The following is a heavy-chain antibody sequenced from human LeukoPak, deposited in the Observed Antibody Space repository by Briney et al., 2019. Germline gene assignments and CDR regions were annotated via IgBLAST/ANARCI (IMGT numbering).Heavy chain of an antibody. J-gene: IGHJ4*02. Sequence: GGSRRLSCAASGFTFSSYWMSGVRQAPGKGLEWVANIKQDGCEKYYVDSVKGRFTISRDNAKNSLYLQMNSLRAEDTAVYYCARDEEEYYYDSSGYYDYWGQGTLVTVSS. V-gene: IGHV3-7*03. CDR2: IKQDGCEK. CDR1: GFTFSSYW. D-gene: IGHD3-22*01. CDR3: ARDEEEYYYDSSGYYDY.